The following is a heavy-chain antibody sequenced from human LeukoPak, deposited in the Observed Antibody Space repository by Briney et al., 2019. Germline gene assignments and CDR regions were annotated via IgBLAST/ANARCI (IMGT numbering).Heavy chain of an antibody. CDR1: GFTFSNYA. CDR2: ISVRGGHT. CDR3: AQDRDCSGTSSCSSYFDH. V-gene: IGHV3-23*01. D-gene: IGHD2-2*01. Sequence: GGSLRRSCAASGFTFSNYAMSWLRQAPGKGLEWVSGISVRGGHTYYADSVKGRFTISRDNSDNRMYLQMNSLRGEGTAIYYCAQDRDCSGTSSCSSYFDHWGQGTLVAVSS. J-gene: IGHJ4*02.